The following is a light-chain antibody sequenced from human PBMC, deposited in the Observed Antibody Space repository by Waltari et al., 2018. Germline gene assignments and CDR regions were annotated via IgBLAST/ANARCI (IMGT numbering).Light chain of an antibody. Sequence: QLVLTQSPSASASLGASVTLTCPLSSGHSSNTIAWHQQQPEKGPRYLMKVNSDGSHSKGDEIPDRFSGSSSGAERYLTISSLQSEDEADYYCQTGGHGTWVFGGGTKLTVL. V-gene: IGLV4-69*01. J-gene: IGLJ3*02. CDR1: SGHSSNT. CDR2: VNSDGSH. CDR3: QTGGHGTWV.